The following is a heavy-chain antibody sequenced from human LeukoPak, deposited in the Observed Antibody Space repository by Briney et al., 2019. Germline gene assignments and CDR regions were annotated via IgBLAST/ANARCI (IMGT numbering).Heavy chain of an antibody. D-gene: IGHD5-24*01. Sequence: GESLRLSCAASGFTLSNYVLSWVRQAPGKGTECDANIRSDGSLQKYVDSLKGRYTISRDDAKNSVDLQMNRLRAEDTAVYFCARWRWQQSEFGYWGQGILVTVSS. CDR1: GFTLSNYV. CDR2: IRSDGSLQ. V-gene: IGHV3-7*01. CDR3: ARWRWQQSEFGY. J-gene: IGHJ4*02.